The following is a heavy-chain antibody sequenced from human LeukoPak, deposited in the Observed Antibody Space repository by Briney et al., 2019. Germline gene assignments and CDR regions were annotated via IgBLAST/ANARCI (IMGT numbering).Heavy chain of an antibody. CDR1: GFTFSDYY. CDR3: ARDAGYSYGYPFDY. D-gene: IGHD5-18*01. V-gene: IGHV3-11*01. J-gene: IGHJ4*02. CDR2: ISSSASTI. Sequence: GGSLRLSCAASGFTFSDYYMTWIRQAPGKGLECISYISSSASTIYYADSVKGRFTISRDDAKNSLFLQMNSLRAEDTAVYYCARDAGYSYGYPFDYWGQGTLVTVSS.